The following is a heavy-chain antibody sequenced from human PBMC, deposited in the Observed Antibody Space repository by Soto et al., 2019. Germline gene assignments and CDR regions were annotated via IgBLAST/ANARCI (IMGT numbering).Heavy chain of an antibody. CDR1: GYSFTSYW. Sequence: GESLKISCKGSGYSFTSYWIGWVRQMPGKGLEWMGIIYPGDSDTRYSPSFQGQVTISAEKSISTAYLQWSSLKASDTAMYYCARLSSAGQWLDNGDPFDIWGQGTMVTVSS. J-gene: IGHJ3*02. D-gene: IGHD6-19*01. V-gene: IGHV5-51*01. CDR2: IYPGDSDT. CDR3: ARLSSAGQWLDNGDPFDI.